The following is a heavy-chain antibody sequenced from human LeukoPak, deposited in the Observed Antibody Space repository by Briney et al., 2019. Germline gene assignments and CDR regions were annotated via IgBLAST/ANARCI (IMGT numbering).Heavy chain of an antibody. D-gene: IGHD5-18*01. CDR3: ARGRDSYGLVPDYFDY. Sequence: GGSLRLSCAASGFTVSSNFLSWVRQAPGKGLEWVSVIYSGGNRYYADSVKGRFTISRDISKNTLYLQMDILRAEDTAVYYCARGRDSYGLVPDYFDYWGQGTLVTVSS. J-gene: IGHJ4*02. CDR2: IYSGGNR. CDR1: GFTVSSNF. V-gene: IGHV3-66*01.